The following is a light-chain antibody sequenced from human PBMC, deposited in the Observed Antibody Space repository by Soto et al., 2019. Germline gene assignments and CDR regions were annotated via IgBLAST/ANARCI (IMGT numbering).Light chain of an antibody. Sequence: QSALTQPASVSGSPGQSITISCTGTSSDVGRYNYVSWYQHHPGKAPKLMIYEVSNRPSGISDRFSASKSGNTASLTISGLQPEDEAGYYCSSYTSSITYVFGTGTKVTVL. CDR2: EVS. J-gene: IGLJ1*01. CDR1: SSDVGRYNY. CDR3: SSYTSSITYV. V-gene: IGLV2-14*01.